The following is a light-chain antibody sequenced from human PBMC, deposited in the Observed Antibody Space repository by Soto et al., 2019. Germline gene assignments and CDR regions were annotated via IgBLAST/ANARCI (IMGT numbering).Light chain of an antibody. V-gene: IGKV3-11*01. CDR3: QQRSNWPA. J-gene: IGKJ5*01. Sequence: EIVLTQSPATLSLSPGEGATLSCRASQSVSRYLAWYQQKPGQARRLLIYDASNRATGVPARFSGSGSGTDFTLTINSLEPEDFAVYYCQQRSNWPAFGQGTRLEIK. CDR1: QSVSRY. CDR2: DAS.